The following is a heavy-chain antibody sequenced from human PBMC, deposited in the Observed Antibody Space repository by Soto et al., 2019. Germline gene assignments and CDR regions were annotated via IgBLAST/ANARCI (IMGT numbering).Heavy chain of an antibody. CDR2: ISGSGGST. D-gene: IGHD4-17*01. J-gene: IGHJ4*02. CDR1: GLTSSTYA. Sequence: GGSLRLSCAASGLTSSTYAMSWVRQAPGKGLEWVSGISGSGGSTYYADSVKGRFTISRDNSKNMLYLQMNSLRAEDTAVYYCAKKIRTGTTYVDYWGQGPLVTVSS. CDR3: AKKIRTGTTYVDY. V-gene: IGHV3-23*01.